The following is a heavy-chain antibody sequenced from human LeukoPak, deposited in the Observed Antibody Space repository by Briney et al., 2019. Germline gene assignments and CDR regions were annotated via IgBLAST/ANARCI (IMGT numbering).Heavy chain of an antibody. CDR2: IYYSGST. J-gene: IGHJ4*02. CDR1: GGSISSSSYY. V-gene: IGHV4-39*01. D-gene: IGHD2-2*01. CDR3: ARQPAGIVVVPAAIGGGFDY. Sequence: SETLSLTCTVSGGSISSSSYYWGWIRQPPGKGLEWIGSIYYSGSTYYNPSLKSRATISVDTSKNQFSLKLSSVTAADTAVYYCARQPAGIVVVPAAIGGGFDYWGQGTLVTVSS.